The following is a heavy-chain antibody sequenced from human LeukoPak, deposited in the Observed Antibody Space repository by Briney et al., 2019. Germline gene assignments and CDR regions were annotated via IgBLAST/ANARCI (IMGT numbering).Heavy chain of an antibody. J-gene: IGHJ6*03. Sequence: ASVKVSCKTSGYTFTSYGFTWVRQAPGQGLEWMGWISAYNGNTNYALKLQGRVTMTTDTSTSTAYMELRSLRSDDTAVYYCARVMGYYYYMDVWGKGTTVTVSS. CDR1: GYTFTSYG. V-gene: IGHV1-18*01. CDR2: ISAYNGNT. CDR3: ARVMGYYYYMDV. D-gene: IGHD3-16*01.